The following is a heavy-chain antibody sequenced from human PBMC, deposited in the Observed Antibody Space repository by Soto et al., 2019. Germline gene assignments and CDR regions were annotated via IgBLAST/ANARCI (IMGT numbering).Heavy chain of an antibody. D-gene: IGHD4-4*01. V-gene: IGHV3-23*01. CDR2: ISGSGGST. Sequence: GGSLRLSCAASGFTFSSYAMSWVRQAPGKGLEWVSAISGSGGSTYYADSVKGRFTISRDNYKNTLYLQMNSLREEDTAVYYCANDLEPNTVTTSIDYWGQGTLVTVSS. CDR3: ANDLEPNTVTTSIDY. CDR1: GFTFSSYA. J-gene: IGHJ4*02.